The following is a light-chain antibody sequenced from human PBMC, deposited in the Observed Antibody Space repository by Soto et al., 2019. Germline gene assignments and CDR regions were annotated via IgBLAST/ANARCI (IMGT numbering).Light chain of an antibody. Sequence: EIVLTQSPATLSLSPGERATLSCRASQSVSSYLAWYQQKPGQAPRLLIYDASNRATGIPARFSGSGSGTDFTLTISGLEPEDLAVYYCQQRSNWVSFGGGTKVEIK. CDR1: QSVSSY. CDR2: DAS. CDR3: QQRSNWVS. J-gene: IGKJ4*01. V-gene: IGKV3-11*01.